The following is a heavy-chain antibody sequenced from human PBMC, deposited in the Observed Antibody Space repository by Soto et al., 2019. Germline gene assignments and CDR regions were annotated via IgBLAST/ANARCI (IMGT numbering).Heavy chain of an antibody. D-gene: IGHD2-15*01. CDR3: AREEQGGPDY. CDR2: INENGNEK. J-gene: IGHJ4*02. CDR1: GFTFRRYW. Sequence: PGGSLRLSCAASGFTFRRYWMTWVRQAPGKGLEWVANINENGNEKHHVDSVKGRFTISRDNAKNSLYLQMHSLRAEDTAVYFCAREEQGGPDYWGQGSLVTVSS. V-gene: IGHV3-7*01.